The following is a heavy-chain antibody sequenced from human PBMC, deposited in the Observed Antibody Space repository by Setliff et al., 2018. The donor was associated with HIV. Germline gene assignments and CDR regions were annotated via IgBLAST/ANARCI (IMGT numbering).Heavy chain of an antibody. V-gene: IGHV3-74*01. D-gene: IGHD3-22*01. Sequence: LRLSCAGSGFTFTDYIMHWVRQVPGKGLVWVSRINSDGSDTRYADSVKGRFTISRDNAKNTLYLQMNSLRAEDTAVYYCARAQDNYYDSSGYSFDSWGQGSLVTVSS. J-gene: IGHJ4*02. CDR1: GFTFTDYI. CDR2: INSDGSDT. CDR3: ARAQDNYYDSSGYSFDS.